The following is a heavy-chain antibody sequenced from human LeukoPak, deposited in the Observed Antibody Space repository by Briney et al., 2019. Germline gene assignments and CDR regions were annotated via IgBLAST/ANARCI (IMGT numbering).Heavy chain of an antibody. Sequence: SETLSLTCSVSGQSIGSGYHWGWIRQPPEKGLEWIGSIHHNGDTYYNPSLKSRVTMSMDTSKNEFSLRMRSVTAADTAVYYCAECGFTFDAWGQGTMVTVSS. CDR1: GQSIGSGYH. CDR2: IHHNGDT. J-gene: IGHJ3*01. CDR3: AECGFTFDA. V-gene: IGHV4-38-2*02.